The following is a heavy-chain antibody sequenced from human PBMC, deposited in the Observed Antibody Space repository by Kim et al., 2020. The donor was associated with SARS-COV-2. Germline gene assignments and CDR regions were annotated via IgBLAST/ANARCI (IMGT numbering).Heavy chain of an antibody. CDR1: GGTFSSYA. V-gene: IGHV1-69*13. J-gene: IGHJ3*02. CDR3: ARGSWDEVDRRGRSSRAPHAFDI. D-gene: IGHD3-22*01. CDR2: IIPIFGTA. Sequence: SVKVSCKASGGTFSSYAISWVRQAPGQGLEWMGGIIPIFGTANYAQKFQGRVTITADESTSTAYMELSSLRSEDTAVYYCARGSWDEVDRRGRSSRAPHAFDIWGQGTMVTVSS.